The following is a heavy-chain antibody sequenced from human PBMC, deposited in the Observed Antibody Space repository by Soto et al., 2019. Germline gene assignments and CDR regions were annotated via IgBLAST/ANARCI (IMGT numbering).Heavy chain of an antibody. CDR1: GFPFSGSS. CDR3: CAIRGGQPDY. V-gene: IGHV3-73*01. CDR2: IRSKPNSYAT. D-gene: IGHD3-10*01. Sequence: GGSLRLSCAASGFPFSGSSMHWVRQASGKGLEWVGRIRSKPNSYATAYAASVKGRFTISRDDSKNTAYLQMNSLKTEDTAVYYCCAIRGGQPDYWGQGTLVTV. J-gene: IGHJ4*02.